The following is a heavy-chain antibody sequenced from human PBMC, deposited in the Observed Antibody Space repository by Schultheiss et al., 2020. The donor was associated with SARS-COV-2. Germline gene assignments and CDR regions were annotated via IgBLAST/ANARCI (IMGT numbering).Heavy chain of an antibody. J-gene: IGHJ3*02. Sequence: ASVKISCKTSGYTFTNYGFSWVRQAPGQGLEWMGWISAYNGNTNYAQKLQGRVTMTTDTSTSTAYMELRSLRSDDTAVYYCARVFRGSPYAFDIWGQGTMVTVSS. CDR3: ARVFRGSPYAFDI. CDR1: GYTFTNYG. CDR2: ISAYNGNT. V-gene: IGHV1-18*01. D-gene: IGHD1-26*01.